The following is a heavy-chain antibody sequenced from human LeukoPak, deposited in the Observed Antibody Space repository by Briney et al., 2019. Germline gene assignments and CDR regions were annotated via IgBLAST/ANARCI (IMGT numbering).Heavy chain of an antibody. J-gene: IGHJ3*02. CDR3: ARPRLGYSYGYGLDAFDI. V-gene: IGHV5-51*01. CDR1: GYSFTSYW. D-gene: IGHD5-18*01. CDR2: IYPGDSGT. Sequence: GESLKISCKGSGYSFTSYWIGWVRQMPGKGLEWMGIIYPGDSGTRYSPSFQGQVTISADKSISTAYLQWSSLKASDTAMDYCARPRLGYSYGYGLDAFDIWGQGTMVTVSS.